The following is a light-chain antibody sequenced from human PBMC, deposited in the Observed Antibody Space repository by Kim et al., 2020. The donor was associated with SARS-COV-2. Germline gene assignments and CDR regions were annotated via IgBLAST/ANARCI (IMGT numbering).Light chain of an antibody. J-gene: IGKJ4*01. CDR3: QQRRSWRT. Sequence: EIVLTQSPATLSLSPGERATLSCRASQSVSPYVAWYQQKPGQAPRLLIYDTSNRASRIPARFSGSGSGTDFTLTISSLDPEDFAVYYCQQRRSWRTFGGGTKVDIK. CDR1: QSVSPY. CDR2: DTS. V-gene: IGKV3-11*01.